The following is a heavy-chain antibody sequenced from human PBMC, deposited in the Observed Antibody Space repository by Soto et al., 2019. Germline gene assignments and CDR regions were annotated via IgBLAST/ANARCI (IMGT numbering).Heavy chain of an antibody. J-gene: IGHJ4*02. V-gene: IGHV1-2*04. Sequence: VASVKVSCKASGYTFTGYYMHWVRQAPGQGLEWMGWINPNSGGTNYAQKFQGWVTMTRDTSISTAYMELSSLRSEDTAEYFCATSIAAAGARVRDKHIILDRWGQGTLVTVS. CDR2: INPNSGGT. CDR3: ATSIAAAGARVRDKHIILDR. CDR1: GYTFTGYY. D-gene: IGHD6-13*01.